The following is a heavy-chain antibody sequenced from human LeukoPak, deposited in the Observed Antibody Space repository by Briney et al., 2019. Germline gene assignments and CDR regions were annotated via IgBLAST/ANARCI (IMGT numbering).Heavy chain of an antibody. CDR3: ARGRTGIAAPGTPSLGY. Sequence: ASVKVSCKASGYTFTSYYMHWMRQAPGQGLEWMGIMNPSGGSTNYAQKFQGRVTMTRDTSTSTVYMELSSLRSEYTAVYYCARGRTGIAAPGTPSLGYWGQATLVTVSS. CDR2: MNPSGGST. D-gene: IGHD6-13*01. J-gene: IGHJ4*02. V-gene: IGHV1-46*01. CDR1: GYTFTSYY.